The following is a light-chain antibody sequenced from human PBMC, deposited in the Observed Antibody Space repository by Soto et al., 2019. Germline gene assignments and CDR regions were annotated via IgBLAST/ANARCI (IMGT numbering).Light chain of an antibody. CDR2: DVS. Sequence: QSVLTQPASVSGSPGQSITISCSGTSSDVGGYNYVSWYQQHPGKVPKLMIYDVSNRPSGVSSRFSGSKSGNTASLTISGLQADAEAGYCCSSHTSRSTVGVFRTGTKSP. CDR1: SSDVGGYNY. V-gene: IGLV2-14*01. J-gene: IGLJ1*01. CDR3: SSHTSRSTVGV.